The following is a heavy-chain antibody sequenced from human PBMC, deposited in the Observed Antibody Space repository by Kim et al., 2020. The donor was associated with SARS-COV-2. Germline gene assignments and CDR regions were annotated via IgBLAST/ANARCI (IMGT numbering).Heavy chain of an antibody. J-gene: IGHJ5*02. CDR1: GLTFSNAW. CDR3: TPQAANDP. CDR2: ITSKPHGGAT. Sequence: GGSLRLSCAVSGLTFSNAWMTWVRQAPGKGLEWVARITSKPHGGATDYAAHVKVRFTGSRDDSKNTVYLQMNSLKMEDTAVYYCTPQAANDPWGLGTLVT. D-gene: IGHD5-18*01. V-gene: IGHV3-15*01.